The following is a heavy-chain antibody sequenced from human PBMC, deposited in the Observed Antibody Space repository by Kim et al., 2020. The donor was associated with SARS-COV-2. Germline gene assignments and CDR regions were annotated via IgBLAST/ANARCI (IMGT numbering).Heavy chain of an antibody. V-gene: IGHV3-66*01. CDR1: GFTVSSNY. Sequence: GGSLRLSCAASGFTVSSNYMSWVRQAPGKGLEWVSVIYSGGSTYYADSVKGRFTISRDNSKNTLYLQMNSLRAEDTAVYYCARNLYGDYKPTPNWGQGTLVTVSS. D-gene: IGHD4-17*01. J-gene: IGHJ4*02. CDR3: ARNLYGDYKPTPN. CDR2: IYSGGST.